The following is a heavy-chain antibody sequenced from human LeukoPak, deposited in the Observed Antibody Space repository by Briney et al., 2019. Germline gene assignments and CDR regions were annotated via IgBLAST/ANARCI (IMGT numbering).Heavy chain of an antibody. CDR3: ARQNEVAAGFDP. CDR2: IYYSGST. D-gene: IGHD6-13*01. V-gene: IGHV4-39*01. Sequence: SETLSLTCTVSGGSISSSSYYWGWIRQPPGKGLEWIGSIYYSGSTYYNPSRKSRVTITVDTSKNQFSLKLSSVTAADTAVYYCARQNEVAAGFDPWGQGTLVTVSS. J-gene: IGHJ5*02. CDR1: GGSISSSSYY.